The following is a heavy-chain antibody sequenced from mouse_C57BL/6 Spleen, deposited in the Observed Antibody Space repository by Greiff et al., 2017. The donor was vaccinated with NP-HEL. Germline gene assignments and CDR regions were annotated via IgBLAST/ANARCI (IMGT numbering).Heavy chain of an antibody. CDR1: GFNIKDDY. CDR3: TTNDSSQFHWFFDV. CDR2: IDPENGDT. Sequence: EVQLQQSGAELVRPGASVKLSCTASGFNIKDDYMHWVKQRPEQGLEWIGWIDPENGDTEYASKFQGKATITADTSSNTAYLQLSSLTSEDTAVYYCTTNDSSQFHWFFDVWGPGTTVTVSS. D-gene: IGHD1-1*01. V-gene: IGHV14-4*01. J-gene: IGHJ1*01.